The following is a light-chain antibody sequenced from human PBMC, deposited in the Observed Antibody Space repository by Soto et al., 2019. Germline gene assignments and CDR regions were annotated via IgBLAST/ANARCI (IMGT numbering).Light chain of an antibody. CDR3: SSYAGINNLGG. J-gene: IGLJ1*01. CDR2: EVN. Sequence: QSVLTQPPSASGSPGQSVTISCTGTSSDVGGYKYVSWYQQHPGKAPKLMIFEVNKRPPGVPDRFSGSKSGNTASRTVSGLQAEDEADCYCSSYAGINNLGGFRTGTKLTLL. CDR1: SSDVGGYKY. V-gene: IGLV2-8*01.